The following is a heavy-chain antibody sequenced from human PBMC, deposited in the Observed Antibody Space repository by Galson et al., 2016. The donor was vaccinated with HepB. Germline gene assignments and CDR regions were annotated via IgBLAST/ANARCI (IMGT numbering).Heavy chain of an antibody. D-gene: IGHD3-22*01. CDR1: GFPLSGDH. Sequence: SLRLSCAASGFPLSGDHIHWVRRGPGKGLEWVAGISSDGGSKYYAESVKGRFSTSRDSSKDTVDLEMNSLRVEDTAVYYCAREGESSGYCGNYDIWGQGTMVTVSS. CDR2: ISSDGGSK. CDR3: AREGESSGYCGNYDI. J-gene: IGHJ3*02. V-gene: IGHV3-30-3*01.